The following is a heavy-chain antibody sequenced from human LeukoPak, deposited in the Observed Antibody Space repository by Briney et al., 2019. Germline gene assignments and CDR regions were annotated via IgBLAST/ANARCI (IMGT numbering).Heavy chain of an antibody. CDR2: FDPEDGET. CDR1: GYTLTELS. J-gene: IGHJ5*02. D-gene: IGHD1-7*01. V-gene: IGHV1-24*01. CDR3: ATASYELLGWFDL. Sequence: ASVKVSCKVSGYTLTELSMHWVRQAPGKGLEWMGGFDPEDGETFYAQKFQGRVTMTEDTSTDTAYMELSSLRSDDTAVYYCATASYELLGWFDLWGQGTLVTVSS.